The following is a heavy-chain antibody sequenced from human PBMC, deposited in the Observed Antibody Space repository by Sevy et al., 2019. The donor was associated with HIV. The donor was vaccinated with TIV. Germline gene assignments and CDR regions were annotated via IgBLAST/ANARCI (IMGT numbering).Heavy chain of an antibody. D-gene: IGHD4-17*01. CDR3: ASPRANYVDQYFFYSMDV. CDR1: GFAFTNYYA. V-gene: IGHV3-30-3*01. CDR2: ISFGGSDK. J-gene: IGHJ6*02. Sequence: GVSLRLSCTASGFAFTNYYAMHWVRQAPGKGLEWVALISFGGSDKFYADSVKGRFTITRDNFKNTLYLQMNGLTKEDTAVYYFASPRANYVDQYFFYSMDVWGQGTTVTVSS.